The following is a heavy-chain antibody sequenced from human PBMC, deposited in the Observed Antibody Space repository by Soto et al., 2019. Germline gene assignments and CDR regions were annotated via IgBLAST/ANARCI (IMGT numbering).Heavy chain of an antibody. CDR3: ARAWGYSYYYYGMDV. Sequence: QVQLVESGGGLVKPGGSLRLSCAASGFTFSDYYMSWIRQAPGKGLEWVSYISSSSSYTNYADSVKGRFTISRDNAKNSLYLQMNRLRAEDTAVYYCARAWGYSYYYYGMDVWGQGTTVTVSS. CDR2: ISSSSSYT. D-gene: IGHD5-18*01. CDR1: GFTFSDYY. J-gene: IGHJ6*02. V-gene: IGHV3-11*06.